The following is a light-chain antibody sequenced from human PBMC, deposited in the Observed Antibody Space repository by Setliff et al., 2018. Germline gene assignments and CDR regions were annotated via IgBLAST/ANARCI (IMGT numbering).Light chain of an antibody. Sequence: ETVLTQSPATLSLSPGERATLSCRASQSVSSYLAWYQQRPGQAPRLLIYDASKRATGVPARFSAYGSGTDFTLTISSLEPEDSAVYYCQQRNHWPPESTFGGGTKVDIK. V-gene: IGKV3-11*01. J-gene: IGKJ4*01. CDR3: QQRNHWPPEST. CDR1: QSVSSY. CDR2: DAS.